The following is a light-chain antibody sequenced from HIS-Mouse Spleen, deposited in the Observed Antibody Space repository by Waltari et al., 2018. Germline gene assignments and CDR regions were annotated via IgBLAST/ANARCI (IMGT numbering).Light chain of an antibody. CDR1: QSVSSSY. CDR2: GAS. Sequence: EIVLTQSPGTLSLSPGERATLACRASQSVSSSYLAWYQQKPGQAPSALIYGASSRATGIPDRFSGSGSEADYTLTISRLEPEDFAVYYCQQYGSSPLTFGGGTKVEIK. V-gene: IGKV3-20*01. CDR3: QQYGSSPLT. J-gene: IGKJ4*01.